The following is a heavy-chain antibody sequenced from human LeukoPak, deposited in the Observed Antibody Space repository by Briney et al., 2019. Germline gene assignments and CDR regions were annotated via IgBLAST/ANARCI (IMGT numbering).Heavy chain of an antibody. CDR1: GFTFRSYW. CDR2: IKQDGSEK. V-gene: IGHV3-7*01. J-gene: IGHJ4*02. D-gene: IGHD2-15*01. CDR3: ARVSKYCSGGSRYDFDS. Sequence: PGGSLRLSCAASGFTFRSYWMSWVRQAPGKGLEWVANIKQDGSEKYYVDSVKGRFTISRDNAKNSLYLQMNSLRAEDTAVYYCARVSKYCSGGSRYDFDSWGQGTLVTVSS.